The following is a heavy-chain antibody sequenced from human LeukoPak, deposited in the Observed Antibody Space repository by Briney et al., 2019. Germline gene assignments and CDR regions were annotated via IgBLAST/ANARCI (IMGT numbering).Heavy chain of an antibody. D-gene: IGHD3-9*01. V-gene: IGHV3-23*01. CDR1: GFTFSSYA. CDR2: ISGSGGST. CDR3: AKTEELYGILTGYSLEALDV. J-gene: IGHJ6*02. Sequence: GGSLRLSCAASGFTFSSYAMSWVRQAPGKGLEWVSAISGSGGSTYYADSVKGRFTISRDNSKNTLYLQMNSLRAEDTAVYYCAKTEELYGILTGYSLEALDVWGQGTTVTVSS.